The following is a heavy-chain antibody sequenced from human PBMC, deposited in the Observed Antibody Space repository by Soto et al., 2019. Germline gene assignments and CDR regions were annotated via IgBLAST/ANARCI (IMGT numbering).Heavy chain of an antibody. CDR3: ARLNGYCISTNCHGYYGMDA. J-gene: IGHJ6*02. CDR1: GESFLGNY. Sequence: PSDTLSLTCAVNGESFLGNYWDWIFQPTGKGLEWIGEINHGGTSNYNPSLKSRAIISVDTSKNQFSLKLTSVTAEDTALYFCARLNGYCISTNCHGYYGMDAWGQGTTVT. V-gene: IGHV4-34*01. CDR2: INHGGTS. D-gene: IGHD2-2*03.